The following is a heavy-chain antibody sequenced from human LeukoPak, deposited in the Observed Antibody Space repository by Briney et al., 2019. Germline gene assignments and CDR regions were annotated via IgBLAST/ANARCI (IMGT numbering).Heavy chain of an antibody. J-gene: IGHJ4*02. CDR1: GFTFSSYG. Sequence: GGSLRPSCAASGFTFSSYGMHWVRQAPGKGLEWVAVISYDGSNKYYADSVKGRFTISRDNSKNTLYLQMNSLRAEDTAVYYCAKDEMVRGVIITYYFDYWGQGTLVTVSS. V-gene: IGHV3-30*18. CDR2: ISYDGSNK. D-gene: IGHD3-10*01. CDR3: AKDEMVRGVIITYYFDY.